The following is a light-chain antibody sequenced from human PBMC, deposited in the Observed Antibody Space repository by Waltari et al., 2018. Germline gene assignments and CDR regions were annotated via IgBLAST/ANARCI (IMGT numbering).Light chain of an antibody. Sequence: QSALTQPASVSGSPGQSITIPCTGPSSAVGNFNLVSWYHQHPGKVPKPIIYEVSKRPSGVSNHFSGSKSGNTASLTISGLRAEDEADYYCCSYAGSRTYVFGTGTKVTVL. V-gene: IGLV2-23*02. CDR3: CSYAGSRTYV. CDR1: SSAVGNFNL. J-gene: IGLJ1*01. CDR2: EVS.